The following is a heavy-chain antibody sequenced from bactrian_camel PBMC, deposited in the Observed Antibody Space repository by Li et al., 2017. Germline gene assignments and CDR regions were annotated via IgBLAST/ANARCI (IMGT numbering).Heavy chain of an antibody. V-gene: IGHV3S40*01. CDR1: GYTYRRDC. J-gene: IGHJ4*01. D-gene: IGHD3*01. Sequence: VQLVESGGGSVQAGGSLRLSCAASGYTYRRDCMGWFRQAPGQEREGVATIYTGGGAGGGATYYADSVKGRFTISQDNAKNMVYLQMNSLKPEDTAMYYCASVWKYELTAPPLAQSSYNLWGQGTQVTVS. CDR2: IYTGGGAGGGAT. CDR3: ASVWKYELTAPPLAQSSYNL.